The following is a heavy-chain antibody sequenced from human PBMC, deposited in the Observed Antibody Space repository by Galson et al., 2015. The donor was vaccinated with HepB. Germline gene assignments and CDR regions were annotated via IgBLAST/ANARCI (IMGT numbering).Heavy chain of an antibody. D-gene: IGHD5-12*01. V-gene: IGHV1-2*02. Sequence: SVKVSCKASGYTFTGYKINWVRQAPGQGLEWMGWIDPKSGATYYAQKFQGRVTMTRGTSISTAYMQLTSLRSDDTALYYCARAPPLYGGNPSPIDYWGQGTLVTVSS. CDR2: IDPKSGAT. J-gene: IGHJ4*02. CDR3: ARAPPLYGGNPSPIDY. CDR1: GYTFTGYK.